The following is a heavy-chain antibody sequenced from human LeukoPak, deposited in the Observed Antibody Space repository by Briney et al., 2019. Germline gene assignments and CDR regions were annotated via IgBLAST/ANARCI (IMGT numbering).Heavy chain of an antibody. CDR2: IYYSGST. J-gene: IGHJ4*02. D-gene: IGHD5-12*01. CDR3: ARLALGYSGYDLSTHRYFDY. Sequence: SETLSLTCTVSGGSISSSSYYWGWIRQPPGKGLEWIGSIYYSGSTYYNPSLKSRVTISVDTSKNQFSLKLSSVTAADTAVYYCARLALGYSGYDLSTHRYFDYWGQGTLVTVSS. CDR1: GGSISSSSYY. V-gene: IGHV4-39*01.